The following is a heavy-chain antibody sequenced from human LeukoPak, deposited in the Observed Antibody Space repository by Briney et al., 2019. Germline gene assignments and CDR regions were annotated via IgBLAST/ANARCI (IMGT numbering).Heavy chain of an antibody. Sequence: GASVKVSSKASGYTFTSYAISWVRQAPGQGLEWMGGIIPIFGTANYAQNFQGRVTITTDESTSTAYMELSSLRSEDTAVYYCAREPSYYYDSSGYYYAYYFDYWGQGTLVTVSS. J-gene: IGHJ4*02. D-gene: IGHD3-22*01. V-gene: IGHV1-69*05. CDR1: GYTFTSYA. CDR3: AREPSYYYDSSGYYYAYYFDY. CDR2: IIPIFGTA.